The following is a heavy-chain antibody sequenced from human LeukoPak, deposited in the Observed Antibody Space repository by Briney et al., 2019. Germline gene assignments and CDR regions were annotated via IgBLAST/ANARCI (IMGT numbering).Heavy chain of an antibody. CDR3: ARERTANYYDSSGYHLNAFDI. J-gene: IGHJ3*02. Sequence: GGSLTLSCAASGFTVSSNYMSWVRQAPGKGLEWVAVIYSGGSTYYADSVKGRFTISRDNSKNTLYVQMNSLSAEDPAVYYCARERTANYYDSSGYHLNAFDIWGQGTMVTVSS. CDR2: IYSGGST. CDR1: GFTVSSNY. D-gene: IGHD3-22*01. V-gene: IGHV3-66*01.